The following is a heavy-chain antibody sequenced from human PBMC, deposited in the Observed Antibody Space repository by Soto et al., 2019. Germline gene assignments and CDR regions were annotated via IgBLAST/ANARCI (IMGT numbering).Heavy chain of an antibody. Sequence: QLQLQESGPGLVKPSETLSLTCTVSGDSIGSSDFYWGWIRQPPGRGLEWIGDFYSGGITYYNPSLKSRVAKSVDTSKNPFSLTLSSVTAADTAVYFCARRGNSDYWGQGTLVTVSS. J-gene: IGHJ4*02. D-gene: IGHD4-4*01. CDR2: FYSGGIT. CDR1: GDSIGSSDFY. V-gene: IGHV4-39*01. CDR3: ARRGNSDY.